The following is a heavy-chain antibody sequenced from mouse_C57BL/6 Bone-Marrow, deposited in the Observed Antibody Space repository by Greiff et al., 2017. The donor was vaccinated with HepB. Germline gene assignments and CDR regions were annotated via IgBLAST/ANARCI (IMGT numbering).Heavy chain of an antibody. CDR3: ARERGLEGAFDY. V-gene: IGHV1-69*01. J-gene: IGHJ2*01. D-gene: IGHD3-1*01. CDR2: IDPSGSYT. Sequence: QVQLQQPGAELVMPGASVKLSCKASGYTFTSYWMHWVKQRPGQGLEWIGEIDPSGSYTNYNQKFKGKSTLTVDKSSSTAYMQLSSLTSEDSAVYYCARERGLEGAFDYWGQGTTLTVSS. CDR1: GYTFTSYW.